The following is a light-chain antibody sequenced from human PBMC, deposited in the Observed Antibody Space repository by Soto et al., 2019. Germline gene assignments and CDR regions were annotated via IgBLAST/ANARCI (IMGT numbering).Light chain of an antibody. CDR2: AAS. Sequence: AIRMTQSPSSFSASIGDRVTITCRASQGISSYLAWYQQKPGKAPKLLIYAASTLQSGVPSRLSGSGSGTDFTLTINRLQSEDFATYYCQQYYSYPLTFGGGTKVEIK. V-gene: IGKV1-8*01. J-gene: IGKJ4*01. CDR1: QGISSY. CDR3: QQYYSYPLT.